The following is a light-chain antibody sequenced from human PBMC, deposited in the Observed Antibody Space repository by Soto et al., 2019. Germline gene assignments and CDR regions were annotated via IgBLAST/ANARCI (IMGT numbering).Light chain of an antibody. J-gene: IGKJ1*01. CDR1: QSMGSN. V-gene: IGKV3-15*01. Sequence: EIVLTQSPATLSLSPGERATLSCRASQSMGSNLAWYQQKPGQAPRLLIYGASTWATGIPARFSGSGSGTEFTLTITSLQSEDFAVYYCHQSGESPWTFGQGTKVDIK. CDR2: GAS. CDR3: HQSGESPWT.